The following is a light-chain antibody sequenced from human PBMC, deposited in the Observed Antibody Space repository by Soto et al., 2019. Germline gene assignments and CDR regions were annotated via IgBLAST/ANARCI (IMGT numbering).Light chain of an antibody. CDR2: LGS. Sequence: DLVMTQSPLSLPVTPGEPASISCRSSQSLLYSNGYNYLDWYLQKPGQSPQLLIYLGSNRASGVHDRFSGRGSGTDFTLEISRVEPEYVAAYYCMPPLQNPLGFGGGTKVEIK. V-gene: IGKV2-28*01. J-gene: IGKJ4*02. CDR1: QSLLYSNGYNY. CDR3: MPPLQNPLG.